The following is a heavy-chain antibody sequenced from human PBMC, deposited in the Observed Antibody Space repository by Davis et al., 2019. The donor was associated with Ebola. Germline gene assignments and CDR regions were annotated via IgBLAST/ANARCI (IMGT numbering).Heavy chain of an antibody. CDR2: ISYDGSDK. CDR3: AKDGKAGIVVVVAATPDS. D-gene: IGHD2-15*01. J-gene: IGHJ4*02. CDR1: GFTFSHYG. Sequence: GGSLRLSCAASGFTFSHYGMHWVRQAPGKGLEWVSVISYDGSDKYYADSVKGRFTISRDDSKNTVFLQMNSLRVEDTAVYHCAKDGKAGIVVVVAATPDSWGQGTLVTVSS. V-gene: IGHV3-30*18.